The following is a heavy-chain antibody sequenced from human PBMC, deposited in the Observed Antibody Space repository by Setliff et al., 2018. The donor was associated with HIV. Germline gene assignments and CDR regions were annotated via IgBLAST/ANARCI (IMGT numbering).Heavy chain of an antibody. D-gene: IGHD3-10*01. J-gene: IGHJ4*02. Sequence: PFETLSLTCTVSGGSITSYYWNWIRQSPGKGLEWIGYIFDSGTTKYNPSVTSRVTISVDASKNQFFLQLIPVTAADTAVYYCARQGGYNSPLMVWGQGKLVTVSS. CDR3: ARQGGYNSPLMV. V-gene: IGHV4-59*08. CDR1: GGSITSYY. CDR2: IFDSGTT.